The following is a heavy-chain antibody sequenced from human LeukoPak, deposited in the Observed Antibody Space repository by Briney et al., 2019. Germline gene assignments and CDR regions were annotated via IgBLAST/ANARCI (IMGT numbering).Heavy chain of an antibody. D-gene: IGHD3-10*01. Sequence: ASVKVSCKVSGYTLTELSMRWVRQAPGKGLEWMGGFDPEDGATIYAQKFQGRVTMTEGTSTDTAYMELRSLRSEDTAVYYCVRADAFDIWGQGTMVTVSS. CDR3: VRADAFDI. V-gene: IGHV1-24*01. CDR1: GYTLTELS. J-gene: IGHJ3*02. CDR2: FDPEDGAT.